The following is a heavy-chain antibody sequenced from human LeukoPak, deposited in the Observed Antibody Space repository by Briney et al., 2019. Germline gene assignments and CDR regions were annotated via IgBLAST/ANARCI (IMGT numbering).Heavy chain of an antibody. CDR1: GGTFTTYA. J-gene: IGHJ3*02. CDR3: ATNSREAVRPDDGFDI. V-gene: IGHV1-69*01. CDR2: INPIFGTA. D-gene: IGHD6-6*01. Sequence: SVKVSCKASGGTFTTYAVIWVRQAPGQGLEWVGGINPIFGTANDAQKLQGRVTITADESTSTAYMELSSLRSEDTAVYYCATNSREAVRPDDGFDIWGQGTMVTVSS.